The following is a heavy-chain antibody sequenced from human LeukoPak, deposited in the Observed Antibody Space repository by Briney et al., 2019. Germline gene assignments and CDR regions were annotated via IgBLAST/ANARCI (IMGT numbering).Heavy chain of an antibody. CDR1: GGSISSYY. Sequence: SETLSLTCTVSGGSISSYYWSWIRQPPGKGLEWIGYIYYSGSTNYNPSLKSRVTISVDTSKNQFSLKLSSVTAADTAVYYCASTGEAAAFDIRGQGTMVTVSS. V-gene: IGHV4-59*01. CDR2: IYYSGST. CDR3: ASTGEAAAFDI. D-gene: IGHD3-10*01. J-gene: IGHJ3*02.